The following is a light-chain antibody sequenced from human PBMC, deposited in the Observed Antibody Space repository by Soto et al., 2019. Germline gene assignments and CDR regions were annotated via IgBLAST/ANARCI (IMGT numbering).Light chain of an antibody. V-gene: IGKV2-28*01. CDR2: LGS. CDR3: MQALQTPPFT. J-gene: IGKJ3*01. CDR1: QSLLHSNGYNY. Sequence: DIVMTQSPLSLPVTPGEPASISCRSSQSLLHSNGYNYLDWYLQKPGQSPQLLIYLGSNRASGVHDRFSGSGSGTDFTLKISRVEAEDVGVYYCMQALQTPPFTFGPGTKVDIK.